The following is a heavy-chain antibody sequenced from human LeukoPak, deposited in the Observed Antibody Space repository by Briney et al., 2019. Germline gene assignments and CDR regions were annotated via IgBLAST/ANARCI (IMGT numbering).Heavy chain of an antibody. D-gene: IGHD3-10*01. CDR3: ARGGSFNNY. V-gene: IGHV3-20*04. CDR1: GFTFDEYG. Sequence: GGSLRLSCAASGFTFDEYGMTWVRHAPGKGLEWVSGITRNGATAGYADSVKGRFTISRDNAKNSLYLQMNSLRVEDTALYFCARGGSFNNYWGQGTLVTVSA. CDR2: ITRNGATA. J-gene: IGHJ4*02.